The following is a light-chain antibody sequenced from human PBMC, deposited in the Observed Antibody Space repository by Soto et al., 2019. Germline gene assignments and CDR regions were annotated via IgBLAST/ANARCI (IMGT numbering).Light chain of an antibody. J-gene: IGLJ2*01. CDR1: SGHSSYA. Sequence: QLVLTQSPSASASLGASVKLTCTLSSGHSSYAIAWHQQQPEKGPRYLMKLNSDGSHSKGDGIPDRFSGSSSGAERYLTISSLQSEDEADYYCQTGGTGLLFGGGTKVTVL. CDR3: QTGGTGLL. V-gene: IGLV4-69*01. CDR2: LNSDGSH.